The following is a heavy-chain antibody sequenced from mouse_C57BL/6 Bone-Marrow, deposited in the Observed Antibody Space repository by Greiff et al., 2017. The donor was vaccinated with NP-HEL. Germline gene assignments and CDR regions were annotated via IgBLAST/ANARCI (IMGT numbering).Heavy chain of an antibody. J-gene: IGHJ4*01. CDR1: GFSLSTFGMG. D-gene: IGHD1-1*01. CDR2: IWWDDDQ. Sequence: QVTLKESGPGILQPSQTLSLTCSFSGFSLSTFGMGVGWIRQPSGKGLEWLAHIWWDDDQYYNPALKSRLTISKDTSKHQVFLKIANVDTADTATYYCARVTTVVEGDYYAMDYWGQGTSVTVSS. CDR3: ARVTTVVEGDYYAMDY. V-gene: IGHV8-8*01.